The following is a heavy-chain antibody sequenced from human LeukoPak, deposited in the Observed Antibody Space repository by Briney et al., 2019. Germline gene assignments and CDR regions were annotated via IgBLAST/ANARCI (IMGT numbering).Heavy chain of an antibody. CDR2: ISGSGTYM. CDR1: GFTFSTYK. V-gene: IGHV3-21*01. Sequence: GGSLRLSCAASGFTFSTYKMNWVRQAPGKGLEWVSSISGSGTYMYYADSLKGRFTISRDNAKNSLYLQMNSLRAKDTAVYYCARVLDITGTIFDAFDIWGQGTMVTVSS. CDR3: ARVLDITGTIFDAFDI. J-gene: IGHJ3*02. D-gene: IGHD1-20*01.